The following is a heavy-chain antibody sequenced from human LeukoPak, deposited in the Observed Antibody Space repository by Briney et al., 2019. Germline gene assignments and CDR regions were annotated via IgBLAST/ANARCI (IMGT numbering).Heavy chain of an antibody. CDR1: GYTFTSYG. Sequence: GASVKVSCKASGYTFTSYGISWVRQAPGQGLEWMGWINAYNGNTNYAQKLQGRVTMTTDTSTSTAYMELRSLRSDDTAVYYCARGTSYYDFWSGYPIDYWGQGTLVTVSS. V-gene: IGHV1-18*01. D-gene: IGHD3-3*01. J-gene: IGHJ4*02. CDR3: ARGTSYYDFWSGYPIDY. CDR2: INAYNGNT.